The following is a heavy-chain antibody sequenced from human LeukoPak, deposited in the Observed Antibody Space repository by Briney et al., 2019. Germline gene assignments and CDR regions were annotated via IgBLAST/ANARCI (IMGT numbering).Heavy chain of an antibody. CDR1: GFTFGTYT. D-gene: IGHD6-6*01. Sequence: PGGSLRLSCAASGFTFGTYTLNGVRQAPGKGLEWISSISSTSSTIYYVDSVKGRFTISRDNAKNSLYLQMNSLRDEDTAVYYCARQSSDLDVWVQGTTVTVSS. J-gene: IGHJ6*02. CDR3: ARQSSDLDV. CDR2: ISSTSSTI. V-gene: IGHV3-48*02.